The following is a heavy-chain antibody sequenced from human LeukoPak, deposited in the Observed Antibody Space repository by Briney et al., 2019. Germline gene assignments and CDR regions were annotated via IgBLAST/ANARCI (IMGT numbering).Heavy chain of an antibody. CDR2: IFFSGST. CDR1: GGSISSGSYY. Sequence: SETLSLTCTVSGGSISSGSYYWGWIRQPPGKGLEWIGNIFFSGSTNYNPSLKGRLTISVDTSKNQFSLKLSSVTAADTAVYYCARVYYYDNSGYGKDYFDYWGQGTLVTVSS. V-gene: IGHV4-61*05. J-gene: IGHJ4*02. CDR3: ARVYYYDNSGYGKDYFDY. D-gene: IGHD3-22*01.